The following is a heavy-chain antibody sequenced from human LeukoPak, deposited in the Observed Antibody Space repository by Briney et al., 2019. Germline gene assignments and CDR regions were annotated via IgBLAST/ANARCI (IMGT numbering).Heavy chain of an antibody. Sequence: GGSLRLSCAASGFTFSNYWMHWVRQAPGKGLVWVSRINTDGSRITYADSVKGRFTISRDNAMNTVYLQMNSLRAENTAVYYCARVLSGSWDWFDPWGQGTLVTVSS. CDR3: ARVLSGSWDWFDP. D-gene: IGHD3-22*01. CDR2: INTDGSRI. CDR1: GFTFSNYW. J-gene: IGHJ5*02. V-gene: IGHV3-74*01.